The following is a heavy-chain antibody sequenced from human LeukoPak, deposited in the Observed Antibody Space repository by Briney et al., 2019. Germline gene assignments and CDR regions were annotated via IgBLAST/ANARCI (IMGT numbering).Heavy chain of an antibody. CDR2: IRYDGSNK. CDR3: AKGRGWEASYYYYYMDV. V-gene: IGHV3-30*02. CDR1: GFTFSTYG. D-gene: IGHD1-26*01. Sequence: GGSLRLSCAASGFTFSTYGMHWVRQAPGKGLEWVAFIRYDGSNKYNADSVKGRFTISRDNSKNTLYLQMNSLRAEDTDVYYCAKGRGWEASYYYYYMDVWGKGTTVTISS. J-gene: IGHJ6*03.